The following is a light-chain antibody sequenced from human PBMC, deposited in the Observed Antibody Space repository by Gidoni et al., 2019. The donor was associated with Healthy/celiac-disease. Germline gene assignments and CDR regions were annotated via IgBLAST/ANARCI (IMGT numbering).Light chain of an antibody. CDR1: QSVSSSY. J-gene: IGKJ3*01. V-gene: IGKV3-20*01. CDR2: GAS. Sequence: IVLTQSPGTLSVSPGESATLSCRASQSVSSSYLAWYQQKPGQAPRLLIYGASSRATGIPDRFSGSGSGTDFTLTLSRLEPEDFAVYYCQQYGSSPTFXPXTKVDIK. CDR3: QQYGSSPT.